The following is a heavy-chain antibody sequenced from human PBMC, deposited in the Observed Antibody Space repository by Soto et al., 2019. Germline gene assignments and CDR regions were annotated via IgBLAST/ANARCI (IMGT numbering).Heavy chain of an antibody. D-gene: IGHD3-22*01. CDR3: ARGDGDYYDGNGYLGRH. J-gene: IGHJ4*02. V-gene: IGHV3-74*01. CDR2: IKSDGSGT. Sequence: EVQLVESGGGLVQPGGSLRLSCAASGFTFSSYYMHWVRQAPGKGLVWVSRIKSDGSGTYYADSVKGRLTISRDNAKTTLYLQMNSLRVEDTAVYYCARGDGDYYDGNGYLGRHWGQGTLVTVSS. CDR1: GFTFSSYY.